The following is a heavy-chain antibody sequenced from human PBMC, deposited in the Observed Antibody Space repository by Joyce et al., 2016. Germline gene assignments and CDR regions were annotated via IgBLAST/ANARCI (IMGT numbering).Heavy chain of an antibody. J-gene: IGHJ5*01. CDR2: SSETGTYI. Sequence: DVELVESGGGLVKPGGSLRLSCAASGFTFHKHAMNWVRQAPGKGLEWVSSSSETGTYIFDADSVKGRFTISRDNAKNSLSLQMNTLRAEDAAVYYCARGKREWGFDSWGRGTLVTVSS. CDR1: GFTFHKHA. V-gene: IGHV3-21*01. CDR3: ARGKREWGFDS. D-gene: IGHD3-3*01.